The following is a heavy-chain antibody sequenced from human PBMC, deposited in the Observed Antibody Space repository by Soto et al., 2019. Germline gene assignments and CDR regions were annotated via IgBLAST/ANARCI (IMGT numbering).Heavy chain of an antibody. V-gene: IGHV3-33*01. CDR2: IWYDGSNK. Sequence: QVQLVESGGGVVQPGRSLRLSCAASGFTFSSYGMHWVRQAPGKGLEWVAVIWYDGSNKYYADSVKGRFTISRDNSKNTLYLQMNSLRAEDTAVYYCARCPIASSSNYYYYGMDVWGQGTTVTVSS. CDR3: ARCPIASSSNYYYYGMDV. D-gene: IGHD2-2*01. CDR1: GFTFSSYG. J-gene: IGHJ6*02.